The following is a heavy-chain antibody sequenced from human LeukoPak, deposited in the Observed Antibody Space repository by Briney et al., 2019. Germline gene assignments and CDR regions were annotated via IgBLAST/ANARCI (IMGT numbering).Heavy chain of an antibody. CDR1: GFTFSSYS. J-gene: IGHJ6*03. CDR3: ARDHDWDYMDV. Sequence: GGSLRLSCAASGFTFSSYSMNWVRQAPGKGLEWVSFISTSSSYIYYADSVKGRFTISRDNAKNSLYLQMSSLRAEDTAVYYCARDHDWDYMDVWGKGTTVTISS. V-gene: IGHV3-21*01. CDR2: ISTSSSYI. D-gene: IGHD3-9*01.